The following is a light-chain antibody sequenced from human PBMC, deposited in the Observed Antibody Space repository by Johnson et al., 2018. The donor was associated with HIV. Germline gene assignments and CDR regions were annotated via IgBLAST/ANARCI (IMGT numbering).Light chain of an antibody. CDR1: SSNIGNNY. CDR3: GTWDSSLSVYV. Sequence: QSVLTQPPSVSAAPGQKVTISCSGSSSNIGNNYVSWYQQLPGTAPKLLIYENNKRPSGIPDRFSGSKSGTSATLGITGLQTGDEADYYCGTWDSSLSVYVFGTETKVTVL. V-gene: IGLV1-51*02. J-gene: IGLJ1*01. CDR2: ENN.